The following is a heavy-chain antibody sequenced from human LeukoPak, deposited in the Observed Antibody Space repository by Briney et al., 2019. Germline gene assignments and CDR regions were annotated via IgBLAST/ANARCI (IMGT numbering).Heavy chain of an antibody. CDR1: GGAISSTNC. CDR3: AGRLVGSGGRFDY. Sequence: SETLSLTCAVSGGAISSTNCWNWVRPPPGKGLEWIGEIYHSGSTNYNPSLKSRVTISEDKSKNQFSLRLSSVSAADTAVYYCAGRLVGSGGRFDYWGQGTLVTVSS. V-gene: IGHV4-4*02. J-gene: IGHJ4*02. D-gene: IGHD2-15*01. CDR2: IYHSGST.